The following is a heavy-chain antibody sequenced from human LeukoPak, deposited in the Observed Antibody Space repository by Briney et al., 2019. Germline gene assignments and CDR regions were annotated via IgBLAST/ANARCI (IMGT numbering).Heavy chain of an antibody. Sequence: GGSLRLSCAASGFTFSSYEMNWVRQAPGKGLEWVSYISSSGSTIYYADSVKGRFTISRDNAKNSLYLQMNSLRAEDTAVCYCARDRLHYGEYEKTFDYWGQGTLVSVSS. CDR1: GFTFSSYE. CDR2: ISSSGSTI. D-gene: IGHD4-17*01. J-gene: IGHJ4*02. CDR3: ARDRLHYGEYEKTFDY. V-gene: IGHV3-48*03.